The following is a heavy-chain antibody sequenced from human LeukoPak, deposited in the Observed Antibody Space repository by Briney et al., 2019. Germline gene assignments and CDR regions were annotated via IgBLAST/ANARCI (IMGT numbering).Heavy chain of an antibody. CDR1: GFTFSSYS. CDR2: ISSSSSYI. V-gene: IGHV3-21*01. Sequence: GGSLRLSCAASGFTFSSYSMNWVRQAPGKGLEWVSSISSSSSYIYYADSVKGRFTISRDNAKNSLYLQMNSLRAEDTAVYYCARPAILGIRGLGWFDPWGQGTLVTVSS. CDR3: ARPAILGIRGLGWFDP. D-gene: IGHD3-10*01. J-gene: IGHJ5*02.